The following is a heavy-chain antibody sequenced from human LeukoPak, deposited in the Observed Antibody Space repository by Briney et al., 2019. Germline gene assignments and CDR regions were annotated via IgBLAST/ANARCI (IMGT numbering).Heavy chain of an antibody. CDR1: GGSISSSSYY. CDR3: ARDRYYYGSGSYSLPVGYYGMDV. CDR2: IYYSGST. Sequence: PSETLSLTCTVSGGSISSSSYYWGWIRQPPGKGLEWIGSIYYSGSTYYNPSLKSRVTISVDTSKNQFSLKLSSVTAADTAVYYCARDRYYYGSGSYSLPVGYYGMDVWGQGTTVTVSS. D-gene: IGHD3-10*01. J-gene: IGHJ6*02. V-gene: IGHV4-39*07.